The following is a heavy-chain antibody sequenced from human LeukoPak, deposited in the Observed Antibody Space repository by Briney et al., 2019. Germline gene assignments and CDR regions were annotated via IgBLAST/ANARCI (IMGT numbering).Heavy chain of an antibody. D-gene: IGHD2-2*01. CDR1: GGTFSGYY. Sequence: SENLSRNCAVYGGTFSGYYWSRIRQPPGNELEWIGEINHSGRTNYNPSLNSRVTISVDTSKNQYSLKRSSVTAADTAVYYWARDTPRRRYCSSTSCYAYYYYGMDVWGQGTTVTVSS. V-gene: IGHV4-34*01. CDR2: INHSGRT. J-gene: IGHJ6*02. CDR3: ARDTPRRRYCSSTSCYAYYYYGMDV.